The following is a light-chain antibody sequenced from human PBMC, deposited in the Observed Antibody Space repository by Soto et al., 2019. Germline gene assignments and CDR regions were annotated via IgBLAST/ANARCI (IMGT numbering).Light chain of an antibody. J-gene: IGKJ1*01. CDR2: GAS. CDR3: QQYNNWPTWT. CDR1: QSVGSN. Sequence: IVMTQSPATLSVSPGEIVTLSFRARQSVGSNLAWYQQKPGQAPRLLIYGASTRATGIPARFSGSGSETEFTLTISSLQAEDSAVYFCQQYNNWPTWTFGQGTKVDIK. V-gene: IGKV3-15*01.